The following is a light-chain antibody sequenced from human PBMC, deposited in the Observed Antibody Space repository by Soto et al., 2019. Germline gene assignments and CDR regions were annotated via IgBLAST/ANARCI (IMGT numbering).Light chain of an antibody. V-gene: IGLV1-40*01. CDR2: GNS. J-gene: IGLJ1*01. CDR3: QSYDSSLSGYV. Sequence: QSGLTQPPSASGAPGQRVTISCTGSSSNIGAGYDVHWYQQLPGTAPKLLIYGNSNRPSGVPDRFSGSKSGTSASLAITGLQAEDEADYYCQSYDSSLSGYVFGTGTKVTVL. CDR1: SSNIGAGYD.